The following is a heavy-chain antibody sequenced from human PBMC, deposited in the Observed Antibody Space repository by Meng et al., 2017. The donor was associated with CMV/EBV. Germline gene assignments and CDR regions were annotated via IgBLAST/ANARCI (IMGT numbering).Heavy chain of an antibody. D-gene: IGHD2-2*01. CDR3: ARVGRTSCYDY. CDR1: GGSISMGDYY. V-gene: IGHV4-30-4*08. J-gene: IGHJ4*02. CDR2: IYYSGST. Sequence: LEASGPGLVEPSQPLALPCIVVGGSISMGDYYWGWIRQPPGKGLEWIGYIYYSGSTYYNPSLKSRVTISVDTSKNQFSLKLSSVTAADTAVYYCARVGRTSCYDYWGQGTLVTVSS.